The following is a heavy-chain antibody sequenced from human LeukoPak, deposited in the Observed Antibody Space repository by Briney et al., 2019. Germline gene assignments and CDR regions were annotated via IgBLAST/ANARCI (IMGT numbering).Heavy chain of an antibody. V-gene: IGHV3-48*04. Sequence: GGSLRLSCTASGFRFGGYSIHWVRQAPGKGLEWLSYISVSGTKHADSVMGRVTVSRDDAKNSLYLQMNGLRAGDTAVYYCARIRGLTLPISYMDVWGKGTTVTVSS. J-gene: IGHJ6*03. CDR1: GFRFGGYS. CDR3: ARIRGLTLPISYMDV. D-gene: IGHD2-21*01. CDR2: ISVSGT.